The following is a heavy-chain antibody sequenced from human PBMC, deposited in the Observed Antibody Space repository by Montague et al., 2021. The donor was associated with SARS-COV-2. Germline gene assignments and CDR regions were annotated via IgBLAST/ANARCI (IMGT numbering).Heavy chain of an antibody. CDR1: GGSFSDNY. V-gene: IGHV4-34*01. D-gene: IGHD3-22*01. CDR3: ARGRQHFNMIVVVMNGGEYYFDX. J-gene: IGHJ4*02. Sequence: SETLSLTCAVYGGSFSDNYWSWIRKPPGKGLEWIGEINHRGTSNYNPSLKSRVSISVDTSKNQFSLYLGSVTAADTAVYYCARGRQHFNMIVVVMNGGEYYFDXWGKGTLVTVSS. CDR2: INHRGTS.